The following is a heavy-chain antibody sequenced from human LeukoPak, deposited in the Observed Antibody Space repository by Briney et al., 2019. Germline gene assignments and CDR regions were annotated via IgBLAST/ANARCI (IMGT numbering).Heavy chain of an antibody. CDR1: GFTFSGYA. V-gene: IGHV3-66*01. CDR3: ARGWSEFDS. D-gene: IGHD2-15*01. CDR2: IYPSGST. J-gene: IGHJ4*02. Sequence: PGQSLRLSCAASGFTFSGYALSWVRQAPGKGLEWVSIIYPSGSTFYADSVKGRFTISRDNSKNTLYLQMNSLRVEDRAVYYCARGWSEFDSWGQGTLVTVSS.